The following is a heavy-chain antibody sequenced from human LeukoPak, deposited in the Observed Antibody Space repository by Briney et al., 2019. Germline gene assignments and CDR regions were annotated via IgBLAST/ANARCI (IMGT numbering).Heavy chain of an antibody. CDR1: GGTFSSYA. CDR2: IIPILGIA. Sequence: GASVKVSCKASGGTFSSYAISWVRQAPGQGLEWMGRIIPILGIANYAQKFQGRVTITADKSTSTAYMELSSLRSEDTAVYYCAAGLAYGHVVAIGFYWGQGTLVTVSS. CDR3: AAGLAYGHVVAIGFY. J-gene: IGHJ4*02. D-gene: IGHD3-10*01. V-gene: IGHV1-69*04.